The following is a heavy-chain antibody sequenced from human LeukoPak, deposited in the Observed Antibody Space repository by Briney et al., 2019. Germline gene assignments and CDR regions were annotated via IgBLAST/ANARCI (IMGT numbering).Heavy chain of an antibody. V-gene: IGHV4-4*02. CDR3: ARLSDSSGPDY. CDR2: IYHTGGT. J-gene: IGHJ4*02. CDR1: GFTFRSYAM. D-gene: IGHD3-22*01. Sequence: GSLILSCAASGFTFRSYAMSWVRPAPGKGLEWIGQIYHTGGTNYNPSLKSRVTISVDKSKNQFSLNLSSVTAADTAVYYCARLSDSSGPDYWGQGTLVTVSS.